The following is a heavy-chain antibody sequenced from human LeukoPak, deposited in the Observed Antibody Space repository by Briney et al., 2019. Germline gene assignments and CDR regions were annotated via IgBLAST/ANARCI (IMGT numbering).Heavy chain of an antibody. CDR2: ITGSDDRT. D-gene: IGHD3-22*01. V-gene: IGHV3-23*01. CDR3: PKGPQLHSGYPPDY. J-gene: IGHJ4*02. Sequence: GGSLRLSCAASGFTFSSNAMTWVRQAPGKGLEWVLTITGSDDRTYYADSVRGRFTNSRDYSKNTVHLQRNSRGAEDTALYYCPKGPQLHSGYPPDYWGQGTLVTVSS. CDR1: GFTFSSNA.